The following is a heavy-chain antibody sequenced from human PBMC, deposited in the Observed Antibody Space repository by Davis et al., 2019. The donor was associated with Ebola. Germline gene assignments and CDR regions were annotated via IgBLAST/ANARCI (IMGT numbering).Heavy chain of an antibody. V-gene: IGHV3-11*01. CDR3: ARNSAPPDY. D-gene: IGHD6-6*01. CDR2: INHSGDSI. CDR1: GFTFSDYY. Sequence: GESLKISCAASGFTFSDYYMSWVRQAPGKGLEWISCINHSGDSIFYADFVKGRFTMSRGNAKNFLYLQLSSLRADDTAMYYCARNSAPPDYWGQGALVTVSS. J-gene: IGHJ4*02.